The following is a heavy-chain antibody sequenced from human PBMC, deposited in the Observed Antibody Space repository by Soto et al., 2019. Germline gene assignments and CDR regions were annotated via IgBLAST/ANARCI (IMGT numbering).Heavy chain of an antibody. CDR2: VSHSGTS. J-gene: IGHJ4*02. Sequence: TLPLTCTVSGGSVSSDDYYWTWIRQSPGKGLEWLGYVSHSGTSSYNPSSMSRLSISLESFNNQFSLRLTSVTAADTAVYYCARATAYCGRTDCYPFDYWGQGALVTVSS. CDR3: ARATAYCGRTDCYPFDY. D-gene: IGHD2-2*01. CDR1: GGSVSSDDYY. V-gene: IGHV4-30-4*01.